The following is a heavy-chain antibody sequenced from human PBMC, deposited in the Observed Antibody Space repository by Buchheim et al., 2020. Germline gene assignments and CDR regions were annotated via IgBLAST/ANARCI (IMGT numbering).Heavy chain of an antibody. D-gene: IGHD1-14*01. V-gene: IGHV4-4*02. J-gene: IGHJ4*02. Sequence: QVQLQESGPGLVKTSGTLSLTCAVSGDSISSRDWWSWVRQPPGKGLEWIGEIYHGGGTNYNPSLKSRVNRSVDPSRNQFSLKLSSVTAADTAVYYCARNGPYNLDNWGQGT. CDR1: GDSISSRDW. CDR3: ARNGPYNLDN. CDR2: IYHGGGT.